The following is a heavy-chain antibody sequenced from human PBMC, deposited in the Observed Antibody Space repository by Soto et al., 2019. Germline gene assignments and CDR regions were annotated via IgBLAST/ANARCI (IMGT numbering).Heavy chain of an antibody. CDR1: GFTFSSYG. CDR3: ARDPLIAAAGTHYFDY. CDR2: IWYDGSNK. J-gene: IGHJ4*02. Sequence: QVQLVESGGGVVQPGRSLRLSCAASGFTFSSYGMHWVRQAPGKGLEWVAVIWYDGSNKYYADSVKGRFTISRDNSKNTLYLQMNSLRAEDTAVYYCARDPLIAAAGTHYFDYWGQGTLVTVSS. D-gene: IGHD6-13*01. V-gene: IGHV3-33*01.